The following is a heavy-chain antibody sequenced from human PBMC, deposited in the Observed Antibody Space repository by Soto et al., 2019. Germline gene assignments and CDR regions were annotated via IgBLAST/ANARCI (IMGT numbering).Heavy chain of an antibody. CDR2: IKQDGSEK. J-gene: IGHJ6*02. CDR1: GFTFSSYW. D-gene: IGHD4-17*01. Sequence: EVQLVESGGGLVQPGGSLRLSCAASGFTFSSYWMSWVRQAPGKGLEWVANIKQDGSEKYYVDSVKGRFTISKDNAKNTLYLKMNSLRADDTAVYDCAREGMTTASAYYYYYGMDVWGQCTTVTVAS. V-gene: IGHV3-7*01. CDR3: AREGMTTASAYYYYYGMDV.